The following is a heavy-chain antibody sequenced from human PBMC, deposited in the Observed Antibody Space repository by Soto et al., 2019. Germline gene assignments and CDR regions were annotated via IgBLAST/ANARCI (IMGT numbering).Heavy chain of an antibody. CDR2: ISAYSGNT. D-gene: IGHD3-10*01. Sequence: ASVKVSCKASGYTFNRYGISWVRQAPGQGLEWMGWISAYSGNTNSAQNLQGRVAMTTDTSTDTAYMELRSLRSDDTAVYYCAREGYYGSGSADYWGQGTLVTVSS. CDR1: GYTFNRYG. J-gene: IGHJ4*02. CDR3: AREGYYGSGSADY. V-gene: IGHV1-18*01.